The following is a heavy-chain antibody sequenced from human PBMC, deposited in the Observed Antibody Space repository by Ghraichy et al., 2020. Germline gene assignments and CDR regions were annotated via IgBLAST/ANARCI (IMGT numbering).Heavy chain of an antibody. CDR3: ARGGWAGRKWGYRRWFDP. V-gene: IGHV4-34*01. D-gene: IGHD2-15*01. CDR1: GGSFSGYY. J-gene: IGHJ5*02. CDR2: INHSGST. Sequence: SQTLSLTCAVYGGSFSGYYWSWIRQPPGKGLEWIGEINHSGSTNYNPSLKSRVTISVDTSKNQFSLKLSSVTAADTAVYYCARGGWAGRKWGYRRWFDPWGQGTLVTVSS.